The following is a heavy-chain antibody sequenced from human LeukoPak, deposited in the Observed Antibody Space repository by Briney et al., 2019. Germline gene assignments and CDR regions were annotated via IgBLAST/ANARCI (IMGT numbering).Heavy chain of an antibody. D-gene: IGHD5-24*01. J-gene: IGHJ4*02. CDR1: GFAFSSYA. CDR2: ISYDGSNK. V-gene: IGHV3-30*04. Sequence: GGSLRLSCAASGFAFSSYAMHWVRQAPGKGLEWVAAISYDGSNKYYADSVKGRFTISRDNSKNTLYLQMNSLRAEDTAVYYCGTATMGYFDYWGQGTLVTVSS. CDR3: GTATMGYFDY.